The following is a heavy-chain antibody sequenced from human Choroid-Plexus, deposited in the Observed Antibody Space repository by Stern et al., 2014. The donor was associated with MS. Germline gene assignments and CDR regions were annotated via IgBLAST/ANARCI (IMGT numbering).Heavy chain of an antibody. J-gene: IGHJ6*02. D-gene: IGHD3-3*01. CDR1: GFTFGNYW. CDR2: IQEDGTEK. V-gene: IGHV3-7*01. CDR3: ARVYNTIYGIVTQRGSGMDV. Sequence: EVQLVESGGGLVQPGGSLTISCTAAGFTFGNYWLTWVRQAPGKGLAWVANIQEDGTEKNYVDSGKGRFTISRDNARNSLYLQMNSLRVEDTALYYCARVYNTIYGIVTQRGSGMDVWGQGTTVIVSS.